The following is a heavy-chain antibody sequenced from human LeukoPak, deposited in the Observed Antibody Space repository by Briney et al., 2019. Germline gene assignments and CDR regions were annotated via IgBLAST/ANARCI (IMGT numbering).Heavy chain of an antibody. D-gene: IGHD2-21*01. J-gene: IGHJ4*02. V-gene: IGHV1-8*01. Sequence: ASVKVSCKASGYTFTSYDINWVRQATGQGLEWMGWMNPNSGNTGYAQKLQGRVTMTTDTSTSTAYMELRSLRSDDTAVYYCARSFNEGVFVFDYWGQGTLVTVSS. CDR2: MNPNSGNT. CDR1: GYTFTSYD. CDR3: ARSFNEGVFVFDY.